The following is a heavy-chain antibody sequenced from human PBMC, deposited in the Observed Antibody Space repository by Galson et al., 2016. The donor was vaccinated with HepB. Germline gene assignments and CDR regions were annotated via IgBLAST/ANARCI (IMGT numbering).Heavy chain of an antibody. CDR3: AKAGEYHYDRSGYYDY. CDR2: INRNSRSV. V-gene: IGHV3-9*01. CDR1: GFTFSDYA. Sequence: SLRLSCAASGFTFSDYAMHWVRQVPGKGLEWVSGINRNSRSVASADSVKGRFTISRDNAKNSLYLQMNSLRVEDTALYYCAKAGEYHYDRSGYYDYWGQGTLVTVSS. D-gene: IGHD3-22*01. J-gene: IGHJ4*02.